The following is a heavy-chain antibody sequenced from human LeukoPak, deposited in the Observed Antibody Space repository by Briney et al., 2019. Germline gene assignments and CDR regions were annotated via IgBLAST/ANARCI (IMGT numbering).Heavy chain of an antibody. CDR3: ARSRSAGLNYYYYYMDV. Sequence: ASVKVSCKASGGTFSSYAISWVRQAPGQGLEWMGGIIPIFGTANYAQKFQGRVTITTDESTSTAYMELSSLRSEDTAVCYCARSRSAGLNYYYYYMDVWGKGTTVTVSS. D-gene: IGHD2-15*01. J-gene: IGHJ6*03. CDR1: GGTFSSYA. V-gene: IGHV1-69*05. CDR2: IIPIFGTA.